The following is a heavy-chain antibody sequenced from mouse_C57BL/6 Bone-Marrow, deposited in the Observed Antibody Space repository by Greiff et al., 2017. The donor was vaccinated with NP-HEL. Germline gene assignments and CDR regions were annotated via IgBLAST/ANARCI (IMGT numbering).Heavy chain of an antibody. D-gene: IGHD1-1*01. CDR3: ARHEERYYGSSYVDYFDY. CDR1: GYTFTEYT. J-gene: IGHJ2*01. Sequence: VKLMESGAELVKPGASVKLSCKASGYTFTEYTIHWVKQRSGQGLEWIGWFYPGSGSIKYNEKFKDKATLTADKSSSTVYMELSRLTSEDSAVYFCARHEERYYGSSYVDYFDYWGQGTTLTVSS. V-gene: IGHV1-62-2*01. CDR2: FYPGSGSI.